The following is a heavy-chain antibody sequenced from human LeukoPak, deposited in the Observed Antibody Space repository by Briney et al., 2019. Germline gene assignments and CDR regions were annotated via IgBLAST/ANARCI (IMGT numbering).Heavy chain of an antibody. D-gene: IGHD6-13*01. CDR1: GYTFTSYG. V-gene: IGHV1-18*01. CDR3: ARSLRPLKNSGSWYAFGY. Sequence: GASVKVSCKASGYTFTSYGISWVRQAPGQGLEWMGWISAYNGNTNYAQKLQGRVTMTTDTSTSTAYMELRSLRSDDTAVYYCARSLRPLKNSGSWYAFGYWGQGTLVTVSS. J-gene: IGHJ4*02. CDR2: ISAYNGNT.